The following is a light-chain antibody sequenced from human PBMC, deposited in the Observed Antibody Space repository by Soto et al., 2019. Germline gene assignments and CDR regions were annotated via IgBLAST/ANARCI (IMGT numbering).Light chain of an antibody. J-gene: IGLJ1*01. V-gene: IGLV2-14*01. CDR2: EVS. CDR1: SSDVGRYNY. Sequence: HSVLTQPASVSGSPGQSITISCTGTSSDVGRYNYVSWYQQHPGTAPKLMIYEVSNRPSGVSNRFSGSKSGNTASLTISGLQTEDEADYYCGSYTSSSTYVFGTGTQLTVL. CDR3: GSYTSSSTYV.